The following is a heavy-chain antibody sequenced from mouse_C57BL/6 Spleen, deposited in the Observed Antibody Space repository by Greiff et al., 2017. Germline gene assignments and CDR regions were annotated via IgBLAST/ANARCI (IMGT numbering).Heavy chain of an antibody. CDR2: ISDGGSYT. J-gene: IGHJ3*01. CDR1: GFTFSSYA. V-gene: IGHV5-4*01. CDR3: AREGGAFY. Sequence: QLMESGGGLVKPGGSLKLSCAASGFTFSSYAMSWVRQTPDKRLEWVATISDGGSYTYYPDNVKGRFTISRDNAKNNLYLQMSHLKSEDTAMYYCAREGGAFYWGQGTLVTVSA. D-gene: IGHD3-1*01.